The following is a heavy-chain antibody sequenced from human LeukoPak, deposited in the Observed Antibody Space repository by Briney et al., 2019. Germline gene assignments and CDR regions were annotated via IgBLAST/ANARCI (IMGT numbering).Heavy chain of an antibody. Sequence: GESLKISCKGSGYKFTNYWIAWVRQMPGKGLEWMGIIYPDDSDTRYNPSFQGQVTISADNSISTAYLQWSSLKASDTAMYYCAGRGGRIVDPYGMDVWGQGTTVTVSS. CDR3: AGRGGRIVDPYGMDV. V-gene: IGHV5-51*01. CDR2: IYPDDSDT. D-gene: IGHD1-26*01. CDR1: GYKFTNYW. J-gene: IGHJ6*02.